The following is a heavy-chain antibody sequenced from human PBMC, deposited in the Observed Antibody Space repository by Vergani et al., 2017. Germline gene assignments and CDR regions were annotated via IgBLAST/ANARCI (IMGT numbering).Heavy chain of an antibody. CDR3: TKGSRGYTGYFFDY. D-gene: IGHD5-12*01. Sequence: EVDLVESGGGLAQPGGSLRLSCEASGFTFRNYAMTWVRQAPGKGLEWVSIISDNGGTPYYADSVKGRFIISRDNSKNTLHLQMNSLRADDTAVYYCTKGSRGYTGYFFDYWGQGTLATVSS. V-gene: IGHV3-23*04. CDR2: ISDNGGTP. J-gene: IGHJ4*02. CDR1: GFTFRNYA.